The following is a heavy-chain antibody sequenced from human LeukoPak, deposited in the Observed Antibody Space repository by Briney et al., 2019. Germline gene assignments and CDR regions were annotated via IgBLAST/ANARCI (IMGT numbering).Heavy chain of an antibody. V-gene: IGHV4-4*09. CDR3: ATSHDVKTAPYDL. CDR1: GGSISSYC. J-gene: IGHJ5*02. D-gene: IGHD2-21*01. CDR2: IFTSGST. Sequence: PSETLSLTYTVSGGSISSYCWSWVRQPPGKGLEWIGYIFTSGSTDYNPSLKSRVTMSVDTSKNQLSMELRFLTAADTAVYYCATSHDVKTAPYDLWGQGTLVTVSS.